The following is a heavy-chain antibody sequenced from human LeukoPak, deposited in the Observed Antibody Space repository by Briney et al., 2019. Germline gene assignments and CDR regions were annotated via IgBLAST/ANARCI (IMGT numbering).Heavy chain of an antibody. CDR1: GFTFSSYA. D-gene: IGHD6-19*01. CDR2: ISGSGGST. Sequence: GGSLRLSCAASGFTFSSYAMSWVRQAPGKGLEWVSAISGSGGSTYYADSVKGRFTISRDNSKNTLYLQMNSLRAEDTAVYYCARGRRQWLVLNDAFDIWGQGTMVTVSS. CDR3: ARGRRQWLVLNDAFDI. V-gene: IGHV3-23*01. J-gene: IGHJ3*02.